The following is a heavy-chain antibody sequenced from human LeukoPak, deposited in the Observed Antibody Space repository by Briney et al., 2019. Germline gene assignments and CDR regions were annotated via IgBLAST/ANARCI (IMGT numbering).Heavy chain of an antibody. J-gene: IGHJ4*02. V-gene: IGHV4-4*07. D-gene: IGHD6-13*01. CDR2: IYTSGST. CDR3: AASRVRFSIAAAGTEAY. Sequence: SETLSLTCTVSGGSISSYYWSWIRQPAGKGLEWIGRIYTSGSTNYNPSLKSRVTMSVDTSKNQFSLKLSSVTAPDTAVYYCAASRVRFSIAAAGTEAYWGQGTLVTVSS. CDR1: GGSISSYY.